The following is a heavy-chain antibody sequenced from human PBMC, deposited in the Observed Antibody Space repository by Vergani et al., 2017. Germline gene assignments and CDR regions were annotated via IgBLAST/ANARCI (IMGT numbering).Heavy chain of an antibody. V-gene: IGHV3-73*02. D-gene: IGHD3-22*01. CDR1: GFTFSGSA. J-gene: IGHJ4*02. Sequence: EVQLVESGGGLVQPGGSLKLSCAASGFTFSGSAMHWVRQASGKGLEWVGRIRSKANSYATAYAASVKGRFTISRDDSKNTAYLQMNSLKTEDTAVYYCAKIHDSSGYYPFSDYWGQGTLVIFSS. CDR3: AKIHDSSGYYPFSDY. CDR2: IRSKANSYAT.